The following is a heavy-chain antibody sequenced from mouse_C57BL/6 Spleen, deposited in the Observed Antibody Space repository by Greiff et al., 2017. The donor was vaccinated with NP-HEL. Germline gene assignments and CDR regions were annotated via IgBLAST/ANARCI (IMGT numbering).Heavy chain of an antibody. V-gene: IGHV1-59*01. CDR1: GYTFTSYW. D-gene: IGHD4-1*01. J-gene: IGHJ2*01. CDR3: AREGTGEDY. CDR2: IDPSDSYT. Sequence: VQLQQPGAELVRPGTSVKLSCKASGYTFTSYWMHWVKQRPGQGLEWIGVIDPSDSYTNYNQKFKGKATLTVDTSSSTAYMQLSSLTSEDSAVYYCAREGTGEDYWGQGTTLTVSS.